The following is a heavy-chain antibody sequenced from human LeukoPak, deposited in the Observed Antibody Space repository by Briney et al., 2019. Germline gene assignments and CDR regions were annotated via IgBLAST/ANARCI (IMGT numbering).Heavy chain of an antibody. V-gene: IGHV1-2*02. CDR1: GYSFTDYY. D-gene: IGHD3-22*01. J-gene: IGHJ4*02. Sequence: ASVKVSCKTSGYSFTDYYMHWERQAPGQGLEWMGWINPNSGGTNYAQKFQGRVTMTRDTSISTAYMELSRLRSDDTAVYYCATLGYDSSGSDGHWGQGTLVTVSS. CDR3: ATLGYDSSGSDGH. CDR2: INPNSGGT.